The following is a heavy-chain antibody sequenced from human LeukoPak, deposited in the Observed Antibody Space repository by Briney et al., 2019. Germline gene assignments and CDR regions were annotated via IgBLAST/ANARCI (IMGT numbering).Heavy chain of an antibody. CDR3: AKVSDSYYFYYMDV. J-gene: IGHJ6*03. CDR1: GFTFSSYA. D-gene: IGHD2-21*02. V-gene: IGHV3-23*01. Sequence: GGSLRLSCAASGFTFSSYAMSWVRQAPGKGLEWVSGISVGGGSTYYADSVKGRFTISRDNSKNTLYLQMNSLRAEDTAVYYCAKVSDSYYFYYMDVWGKGTTVTVSS. CDR2: ISVGGGST.